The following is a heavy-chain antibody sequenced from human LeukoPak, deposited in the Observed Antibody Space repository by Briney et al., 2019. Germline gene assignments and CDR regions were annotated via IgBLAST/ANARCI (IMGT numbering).Heavy chain of an antibody. CDR2: IYNDGST. CDR3: ARESPGQLREF. V-gene: IGHV3-53*01. J-gene: IGHJ4*02. Sequence: PGGSLRLSCATSGFTVNANYMTWVRQASGKGLEWVSVIYNDGSTYYADSVKGRFTISRDNSKNTLYLRMNSLRAEDTAVYYCARESPGQLREFWGQGTQVNVS. CDR1: GFTVNANY. D-gene: IGHD2-2*01.